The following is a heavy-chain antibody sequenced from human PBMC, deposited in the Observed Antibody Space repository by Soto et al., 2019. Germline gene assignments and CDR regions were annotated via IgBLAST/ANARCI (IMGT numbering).Heavy chain of an antibody. CDR1: GGIFSNYA. V-gene: IGHV1-69*12. J-gene: IGHJ3*01. CDR3: ARSGVVVNAFDV. Sequence: QVQLVQSGAEVKKPGSSVKVSCKASGGIFSNYAISWVRQVPGQGLEWMGGIIPISGTANYAQKFQGRVPITADESTRKAYMELSSLRSEDTAVYYCARSGVVVNAFDVWGQGTMVTVSS. CDR2: IIPISGTA. D-gene: IGHD2-21*01.